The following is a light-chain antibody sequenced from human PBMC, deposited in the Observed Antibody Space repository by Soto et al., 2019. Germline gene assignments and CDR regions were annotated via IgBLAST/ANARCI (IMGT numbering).Light chain of an antibody. J-gene: IGLJ2*01. Sequence: QSVLTQPASVSGSPGQSITISCTGTSSDVGTYNYVSWYQQHPGKAPKLMIYDVSNRPSGVSDRLSGSKSGNTASLTISGLLSEDEADYYCSSYTSSSTSVVFGGGTKLTVL. CDR1: SSDVGTYNY. CDR2: DVS. CDR3: SSYTSSSTSVV. V-gene: IGLV2-14*01.